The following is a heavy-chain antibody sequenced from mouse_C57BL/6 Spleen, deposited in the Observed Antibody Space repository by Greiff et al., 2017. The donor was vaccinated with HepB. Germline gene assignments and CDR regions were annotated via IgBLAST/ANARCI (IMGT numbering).Heavy chain of an antibody. CDR3: ARAADCSSPWFAY. CDR1: GYTFTSYW. Sequence: QVQLQQPGAELVKPGASVKLSCKASGYTFTSYWMHWVKQRPGQGLEWIGMIHPNSGSTNYNEKFKSKATMTVDKSSSTAYMKLSSLTSEDSAVYYCARAADCSSPWFAYWGQGTLVTVSA. V-gene: IGHV1-64*01. D-gene: IGHD1-1*01. CDR2: IHPNSGST. J-gene: IGHJ3*01.